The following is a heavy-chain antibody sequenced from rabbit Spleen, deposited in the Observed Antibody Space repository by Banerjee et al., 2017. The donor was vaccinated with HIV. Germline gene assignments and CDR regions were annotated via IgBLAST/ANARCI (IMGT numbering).Heavy chain of an antibody. CDR3: ARDTGTSFSSYGMDL. CDR1: GFSFSSSDY. V-gene: IGHV1S45*01. Sequence: QEQLVESGGGLVQPEGSLTLTCTASGFSFSSSDYMCWVRQAPGKGLEWISCIVGSSSGFTYSATWAKGRFTCSKTSSTTVTLQMTSLTVADTATYFCARDTGTSFSSYGMDLWGPGTIVTVS. D-gene: IGHD7-1*01. CDR2: IVGSSSGFT. J-gene: IGHJ6*01.